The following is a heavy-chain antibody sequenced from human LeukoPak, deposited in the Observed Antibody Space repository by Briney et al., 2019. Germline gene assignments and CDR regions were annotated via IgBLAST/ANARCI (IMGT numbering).Heavy chain of an antibody. CDR1: GFTFSSYA. CDR3: AKYGSGTTTDGMDV. V-gene: IGHV3-23*01. CDR2: ISGSGGST. J-gene: IGHJ6*02. D-gene: IGHD3-10*01. Sequence: PGGSLRLSCAASGFTFSSYAMSWVRQAPGKGLEWVSDISGSGGSTYYADSVKGRFTISRDNSKDTLYLQMNSLRAEDTALYYCAKYGSGTTTDGMDVWGQGTTVIVSS.